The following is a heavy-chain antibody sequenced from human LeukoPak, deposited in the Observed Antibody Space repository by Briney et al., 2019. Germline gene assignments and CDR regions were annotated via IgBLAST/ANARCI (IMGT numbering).Heavy chain of an antibody. V-gene: IGHV1-46*01. D-gene: IGHD3-3*01. CDR2: INPSGGST. CDR1: GYTFTSYY. CDR3: ARGVVIIPYYYGMDV. Sequence: ASVKVSCKASGYTFTSYYMHWVRQAPGQGLEWMGIINPSGGSTSYAQKFQGRVTMTRDTSTSTVYIELSSLRSEDTAVYYCARGVVIIPYYYGMDVWGQGTTVTVSS. J-gene: IGHJ6*02.